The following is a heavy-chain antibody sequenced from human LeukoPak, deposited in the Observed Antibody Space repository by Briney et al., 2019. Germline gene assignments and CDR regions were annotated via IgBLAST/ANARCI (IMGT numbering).Heavy chain of an antibody. Sequence: GGSLRLSCAASGFTFSSCVMSWVRQVSGKGLEWVSSISGSGGSAYSADSVKGRFTISRDNSNNTLYLQMNSLRAEDTAIYYCVKHYGDYVFDYWGQGTLVTVSS. V-gene: IGHV3-23*01. J-gene: IGHJ4*02. CDR1: GFTFSSCV. D-gene: IGHD4-17*01. CDR3: VKHYGDYVFDY. CDR2: ISGSGGSA.